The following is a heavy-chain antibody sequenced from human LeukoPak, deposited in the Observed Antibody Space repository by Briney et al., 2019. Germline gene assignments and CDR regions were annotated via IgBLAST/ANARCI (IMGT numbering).Heavy chain of an antibody. CDR3: AREPLYYYDSSGYSPRYFDY. D-gene: IGHD3-22*01. Sequence: SVKVSCKASGGTFSSYAISWVRQAPGQGLEWMGGIIPIFGITTYAQKFQGRVTITADESTDTVYMELSSLRSEDTAVYYCAREPLYYYDSSGYSPRYFDYWGQGTLVTVSS. V-gene: IGHV1-69*01. J-gene: IGHJ4*02. CDR2: IIPIFGIT. CDR1: GGTFSSYA.